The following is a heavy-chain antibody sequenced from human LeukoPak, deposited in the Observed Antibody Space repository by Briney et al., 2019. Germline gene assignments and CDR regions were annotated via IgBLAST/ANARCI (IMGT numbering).Heavy chain of an antibody. CDR2: IIPIFGTA. D-gene: IGHD6-19*01. CDR1: GGTFISYA. CDR3: ARDSSGWYGQGWFDP. Sequence: SVKVSRKASGGTFISYAISWVRQAPGQGLEWMGGIIPIFGTANYAQKFQGRVTITADESTSTAYMELSSLRSEDTAVYYCARDSSGWYGQGWFDPWGQGTLVTVSS. J-gene: IGHJ5*02. V-gene: IGHV1-69*13.